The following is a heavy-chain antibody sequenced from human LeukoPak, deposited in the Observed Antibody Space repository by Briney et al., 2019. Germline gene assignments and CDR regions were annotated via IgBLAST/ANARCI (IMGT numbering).Heavy chain of an antibody. Sequence: GGSLRLSCAASGFTFSSYWMHWVRQAPGKGLVWVSAISGSGGSTYYADSVKGRFTISRDNSKNTLYLQMNSLRAEDTAVYYCAKDSEGQLTTDFDYWGQGTLVTVSS. D-gene: IGHD6-6*01. J-gene: IGHJ4*02. V-gene: IGHV3-23*01. CDR1: GFTFSSYW. CDR3: AKDSEGQLTTDFDY. CDR2: ISGSGGST.